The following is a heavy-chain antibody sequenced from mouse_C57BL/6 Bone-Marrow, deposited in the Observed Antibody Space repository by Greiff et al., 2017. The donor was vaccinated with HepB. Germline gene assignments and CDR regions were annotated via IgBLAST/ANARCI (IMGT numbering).Heavy chain of an antibody. CDR3: ASTVVALYWYFDV. V-gene: IGHV8-8*01. CDR2: IWWDDDK. CDR1: GFSLSTFGMG. J-gene: IGHJ1*03. D-gene: IGHD1-1*01. Sequence: QVTLKESGPGILQPSQTLSLTCSFSGFSLSTFGMGVGWIRQPSGKGLEWLAHIWWDDDKYYNPALKSRLTISKDTSKNQVFLKIANVDTADTATYYCASTVVALYWYFDVWGTGTTVTVSS.